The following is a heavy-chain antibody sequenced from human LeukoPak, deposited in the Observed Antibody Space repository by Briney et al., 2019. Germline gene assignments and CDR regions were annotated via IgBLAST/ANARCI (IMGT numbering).Heavy chain of an antibody. D-gene: IGHD6-13*01. CDR1: GGSISSYY. CDR2: IYYSGST. V-gene: IGHV4-59*12. Sequence: SETLSLTCTVSGGSISSYYWSWIRQPPGKGLEWIGYIYYSGSTNYNPSLKSRVTISVDTSKNQFSLKLSSVTAADTAVYYCARTSTSSWSYGMDVWGQGTTVTVSS. J-gene: IGHJ6*02. CDR3: ARTSTSSWSYGMDV.